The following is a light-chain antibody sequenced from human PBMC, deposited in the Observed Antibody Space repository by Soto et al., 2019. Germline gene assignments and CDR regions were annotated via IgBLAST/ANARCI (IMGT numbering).Light chain of an antibody. CDR3: QQYGSSPRFT. V-gene: IGKV3-20*01. J-gene: IGKJ3*01. CDR1: QTVTNNY. Sequence: EIVLTQSPGTLSLSPGERATLSCRASQTVTNNYLAWYQQKPGQAPRLLIYGASSRATGIPDRFSGSGSGTAFTLTISRLEPEDFAVYYCQQYGSSPRFTFGPGAKVDIK. CDR2: GAS.